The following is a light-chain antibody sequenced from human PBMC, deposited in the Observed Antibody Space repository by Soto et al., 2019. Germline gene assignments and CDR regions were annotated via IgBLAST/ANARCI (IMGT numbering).Light chain of an antibody. CDR3: QQYEGSPIT. J-gene: IGKJ5*01. Sequence: EIVLTQSPGTLSLSPSLRVCLCCRASQSVGRSYLAWYKQKPGQAPRLLISSVSKRATGIPDRFSGGGSGTEFTLTISRVDPEDFELYICQQYEGSPITFGQGTRLEIK. CDR2: SVS. V-gene: IGKV3-20*01. CDR1: QSVGRSY.